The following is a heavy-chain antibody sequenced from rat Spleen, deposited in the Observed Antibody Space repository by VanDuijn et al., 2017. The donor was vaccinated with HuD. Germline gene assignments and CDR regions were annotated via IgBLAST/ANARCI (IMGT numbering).Heavy chain of an antibody. CDR2: ITHTGGNT. CDR3: TSGGYNLSLDY. Sequence: EVQLVESGGGLVQPGRSLKLSCAASGFTFSDYYMAWVRQAPTKGLEWVASITHTGGNTYYPDSVKGRFTISRDNAKSTLYLQMNSLRSEDTATYFCTSGGYNLSLDYWGQGVMVTVSS. V-gene: IGHV5-20*01. J-gene: IGHJ2*01. CDR1: GFTFSDYY. D-gene: IGHD1-4*01.